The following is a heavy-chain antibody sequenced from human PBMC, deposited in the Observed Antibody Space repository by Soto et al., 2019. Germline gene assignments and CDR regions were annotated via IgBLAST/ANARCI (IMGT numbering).Heavy chain of an antibody. J-gene: IGHJ3*01. CDR2: ILPVFGTA. Sequence: QVQLVQSGAEVKRPGSSVKVSCKASGATLDTFINFGITWGRRAPGQGLEWMGGILPVFGTAHYAQEFQGRLTIRADASPMTAYLEPSALTSEDTAVFYCATAAATIIVVVMYASLELWGQWTMVTVSS. V-gene: IGHV1-69*12. D-gene: IGHD3-22*01. CDR3: ATAAATIIVVVMYASLEL. CDR1: GATLDTFINFG.